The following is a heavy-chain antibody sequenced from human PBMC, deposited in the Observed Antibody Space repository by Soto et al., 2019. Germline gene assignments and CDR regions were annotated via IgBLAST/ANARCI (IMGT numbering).Heavy chain of an antibody. Sequence: QVQLVQSGAEVKKPGASVKVSCKASGYTFTSYYMHWVRLARGQGLEWMGIINPDGGGTSYAQQFQGRVIMTRDPSTSTVYMEMSSLRSEDTAVYYCAVGGNYFSMDVGGQGTTVTVSS. CDR1: GYTFTSYY. J-gene: IGHJ6*02. CDR2: INPDGGGT. CDR3: AVGGNYFSMDV. V-gene: IGHV1-46*01.